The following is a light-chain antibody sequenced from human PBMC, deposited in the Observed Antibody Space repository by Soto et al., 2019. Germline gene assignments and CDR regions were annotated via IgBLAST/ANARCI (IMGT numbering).Light chain of an antibody. CDR2: EGS. CDR1: SSDVGSYNL. V-gene: IGLV2-23*01. J-gene: IGLJ2*01. CDR3: CSSAGSSTAVV. Sequence: QSALTQPASVSGSPGQSITISCTGTSSDVGSYNLVSWYQQHPGKAPKLMIYEGSKRPSVVSNRFSGSKSGNTASLTISGLHEEDEADYYCCSSAGSSTAVVFGGGTKLTVL.